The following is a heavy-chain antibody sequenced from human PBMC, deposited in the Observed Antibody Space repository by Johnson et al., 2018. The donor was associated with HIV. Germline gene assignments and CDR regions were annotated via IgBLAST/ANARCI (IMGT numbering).Heavy chain of an antibody. V-gene: IGHV3-74*02. Sequence: VQLVESGGGFVQPGGSLILSCAASGFTFSSYWMHWVRQAPGKGLVWVSRISSDGVSTYYADSVKGRFTISRDNARKPMFVQMKSLRAEDTAVYYCARSGPNWAFDFWGQGTMVTVSS. CDR1: GFTFSSYW. CDR2: ISSDGVST. D-gene: IGHD1-1*01. J-gene: IGHJ3*01. CDR3: ARSGPNWAFDF.